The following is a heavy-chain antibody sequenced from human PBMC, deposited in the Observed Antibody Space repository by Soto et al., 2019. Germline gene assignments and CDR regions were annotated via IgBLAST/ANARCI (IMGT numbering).Heavy chain of an antibody. CDR2: IYYIGST. V-gene: IGHV4-59*01. D-gene: IGHD1-20*01. Sequence: SETLSLTCTVSGGSISSYYWSWIRQPPGKGLEWIGYIYYIGSTNYNPSLKSRGTISLDTSKNQFSLKLSSVTAADMAVDCCAGMYSWFEPWGRGTLVTVSS. CDR3: AGMYSWFEP. J-gene: IGHJ5*02. CDR1: GGSISSYY.